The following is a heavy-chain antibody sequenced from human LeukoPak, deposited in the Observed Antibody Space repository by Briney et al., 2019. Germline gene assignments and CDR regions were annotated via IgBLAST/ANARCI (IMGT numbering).Heavy chain of an antibody. CDR3: AKGSTMVRGPWSY. Sequence: GGSLRLSCAASGFTFSSYAMSWVRQAPGKGLEWVSAISGSGGSTYYADSVKGRFTISRDNSENTLYLQMNSLRAEDTAVYYCAKGSTMVRGPWSYWGQGTLVTVSS. D-gene: IGHD3-10*01. J-gene: IGHJ4*02. CDR2: ISGSGGST. V-gene: IGHV3-23*01. CDR1: GFTFSSYA.